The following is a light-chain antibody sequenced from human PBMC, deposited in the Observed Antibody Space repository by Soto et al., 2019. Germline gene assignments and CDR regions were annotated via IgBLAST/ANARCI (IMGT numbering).Light chain of an antibody. CDR2: KVS. V-gene: IGKV2-30*01. CDR1: QSLLYSDGNTY. J-gene: IGKJ1*01. Sequence: DVVMTQSPLSLPVTLGQPASISCRSSQSLLYSDGNTYLSWFQQRPGQSPRRLIYKVSIRDSGVPDRFGGSGSGTDFTLKITRVEAEDVGVYYCMQGTDWPPRTFGQGTKVEIK. CDR3: MQGTDWPPRT.